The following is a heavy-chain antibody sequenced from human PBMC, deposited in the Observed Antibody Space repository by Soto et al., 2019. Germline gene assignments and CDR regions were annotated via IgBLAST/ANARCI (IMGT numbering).Heavy chain of an antibody. CDR1: GFTFSNAW. J-gene: IGHJ6*03. CDR3: TTDRRREDSGYDSVYYYYMDV. V-gene: IGHV3-15*01. CDR2: IKSKTDGGTT. D-gene: IGHD5-12*01. Sequence: EVQLVESGGGLVKPGGSLRLSCAASGFTFSNAWMSWVRQAPGKGLEWVGRIKSKTDGGTTDYAAPVKGRFTISRDDSKNTLYLQMNSLNTEDTAVYYCTTDRRREDSGYDSVYYYYMDVWGKGTTVTVSS.